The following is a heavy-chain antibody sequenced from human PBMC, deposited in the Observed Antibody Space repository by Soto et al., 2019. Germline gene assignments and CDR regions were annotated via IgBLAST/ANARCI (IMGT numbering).Heavy chain of an antibody. D-gene: IGHD2-15*01. Sequence: QVQLVESGGGVVQPGRSLRFSCAASGFTFSSYGMHWVRQAPGKGLEWVAVIWYDGSNKYYADSVKGRFTISRDNSKNTLYLQMNSLRAEDTAVYYCARDSKVANNWFDPWGQGTLVTVSS. CDR3: ARDSKVANNWFDP. V-gene: IGHV3-33*01. J-gene: IGHJ5*02. CDR2: IWYDGSNK. CDR1: GFTFSSYG.